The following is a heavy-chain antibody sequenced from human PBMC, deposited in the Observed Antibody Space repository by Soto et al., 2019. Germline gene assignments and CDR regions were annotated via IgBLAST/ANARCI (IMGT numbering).Heavy chain of an antibody. CDR3: ARSIVVVLKSAFDI. J-gene: IGHJ3*02. CDR2: ISYDGSSK. V-gene: IGHV3-30-3*01. CDR1: GFTFSSYA. Sequence: QVQLVESGGGGVQPGRSLRLSCAASGFTFSSYAMNWVRQAPGKGLEWVAVISYDGSSKYFADSVKGRFTISRDNSKNTVYLLMNSLRAEDTAVYYCARSIVVVLKSAFDIWGQWTMVTVSS. D-gene: IGHD2-15*01.